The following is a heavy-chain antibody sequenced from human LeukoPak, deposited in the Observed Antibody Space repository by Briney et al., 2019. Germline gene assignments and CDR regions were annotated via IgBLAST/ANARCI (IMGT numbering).Heavy chain of an antibody. CDR2: IIPMSGTV. V-gene: IGHV1-69*06. D-gene: IGHD5-18*01. CDR3: ARETGYAYGRAPLDY. J-gene: IGHJ4*02. CDR1: GGTFSSYA. Sequence: SVKVSCKASGGTFSSYAISWVRQAPGQGLEWMGGIIPMSGTVTNAQKFQGRVTITADKSTGTAYMELSSLRSDDTAVYYCARETGYAYGRAPLDYWGQGTLVTVSS.